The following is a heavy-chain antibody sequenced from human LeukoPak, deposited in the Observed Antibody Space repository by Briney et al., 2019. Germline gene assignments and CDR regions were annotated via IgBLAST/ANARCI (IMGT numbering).Heavy chain of an antibody. CDR3: AREGGYDYVWGSYRGWYFDY. CDR1: GFTVSSNY. V-gene: IGHV3-53*01. J-gene: IGHJ4*02. Sequence: PGGSLRLSCAASGFTVSSNYMSWVRQAPGKGLEWVSVIYSGGSTYYADSVKGRFTISRDNSKNTLYLQMNSLRAEDTAVYYCAREGGYDYVWGSYRGWYFDYWGQGTLVTVSS. CDR2: IYSGGST. D-gene: IGHD3-16*02.